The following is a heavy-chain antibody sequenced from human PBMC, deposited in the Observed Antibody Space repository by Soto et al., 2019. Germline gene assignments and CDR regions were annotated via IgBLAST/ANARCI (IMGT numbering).Heavy chain of an antibody. Sequence: GGSLKLSCAASGFTFSSYSMNWVRQAPGKGLEWVSYISSSSSTIYYADSVKGRFTISRDNAKNSLYLQMNSLRDEDTAVYYCARVEAVAGTLVYYGMDVWGQGTTVTVYS. J-gene: IGHJ6*02. CDR3: ARVEAVAGTLVYYGMDV. CDR1: GFTFSSYS. CDR2: ISSSSSTI. D-gene: IGHD6-19*01. V-gene: IGHV3-48*02.